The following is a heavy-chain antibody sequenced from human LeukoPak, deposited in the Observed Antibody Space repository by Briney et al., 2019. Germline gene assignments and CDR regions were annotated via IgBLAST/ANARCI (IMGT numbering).Heavy chain of an antibody. V-gene: IGHV1-69*13. Sequence: SVKVSCKASGGTFSSYAISWVRQAPGQGLEWMGGIIPIFGTANYAQKFQGRVTITADESTSTAYMELSSLRSEDTAVYYCARNTKYYYDSSGYFGFFAYWGQGTLVTVSS. CDR1: GGTFSSYA. D-gene: IGHD3-22*01. J-gene: IGHJ4*02. CDR2: IIPIFGTA. CDR3: ARNTKYYYDSSGYFGFFAY.